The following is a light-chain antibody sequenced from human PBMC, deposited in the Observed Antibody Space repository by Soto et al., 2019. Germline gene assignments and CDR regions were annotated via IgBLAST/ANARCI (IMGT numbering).Light chain of an antibody. Sequence: DIQMTQSPSSLSASVGDTVTITCRASRTISGWLAWYQQRPGKAPNLLIFDASTLESGVPSRFSGSGSGTTFTLTISSLQSDDFATYYCLQYNGYYRTFGQGTKVDIK. CDR1: RTISGW. CDR2: DAS. J-gene: IGKJ1*01. CDR3: LQYNGYYRT. V-gene: IGKV1-5*01.